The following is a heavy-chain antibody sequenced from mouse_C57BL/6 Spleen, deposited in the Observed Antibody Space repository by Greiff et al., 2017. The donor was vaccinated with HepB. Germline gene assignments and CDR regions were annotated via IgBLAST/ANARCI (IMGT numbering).Heavy chain of an antibody. V-gene: IGHV1-74*01. J-gene: IGHJ2*01. Sequence: QVQLQQPGAELVKPGASVKVSCKASGYTFTSYWMHWVKQRPGQGLEWIGRIHPSDSDTNYNQKFKGKATLTVDKSSSTTYVQLSSLTSEDSAVYYCAIGIFSSYFDYWGQGTTLTVSS. CDR3: AIGIFSSYFDY. D-gene: IGHD1-1*01. CDR2: IHPSDSDT. CDR1: GYTFTSYW.